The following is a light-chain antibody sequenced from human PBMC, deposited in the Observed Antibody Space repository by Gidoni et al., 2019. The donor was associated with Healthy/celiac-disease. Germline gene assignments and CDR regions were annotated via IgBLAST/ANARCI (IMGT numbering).Light chain of an antibody. CDR3: QQSYSTPSIT. CDR2: AAC. CDR1: QSISSY. V-gene: IGKV1-39*01. J-gene: IGKJ5*01. Sequence: SQMTPSPSSPSASVGDRVTITCRASQSISSYLNWYQQKPGKAPKLLIYAACSLQSGVPSRFSGSESVTDLTLTISSLQPEDFATYYCQQSYSTPSITFGQGTRLEIK.